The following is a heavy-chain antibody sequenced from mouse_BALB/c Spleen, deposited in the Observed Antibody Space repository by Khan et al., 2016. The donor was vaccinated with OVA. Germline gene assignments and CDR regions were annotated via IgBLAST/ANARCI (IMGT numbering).Heavy chain of an antibody. Sequence: VQLQQSGAEFVKSGASVKLYCIVSGFNIKDTYMHWVKQRPDQGLDWVGRIDPANSTTQYVPNFQGNSTISADTSSTTAYLQLSSLTSEDAAVYYHSYSLLLYAMDYWGQGTSVTVSS. D-gene: IGHD1-2*01. CDR3: SYSLLLYAMDY. V-gene: IGHV14-3*02. CDR2: IDPANSTT. CDR1: GFNIKDTY. J-gene: IGHJ4*01.